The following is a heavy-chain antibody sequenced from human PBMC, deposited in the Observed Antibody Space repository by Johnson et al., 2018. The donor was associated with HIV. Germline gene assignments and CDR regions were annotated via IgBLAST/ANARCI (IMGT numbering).Heavy chain of an antibody. CDR3: ARDQWFRAFDI. CDR1: GFTFSSYA. Sequence: QVQLVESGGGVVQPGRSLRLSCAASGFTFSSYAMHWVRQAPGKGLEWVAVISYDGSNKYYADSVKGRFTISRDNSKNTLYLQMNSLRAEDTAVYYCARDQWFRAFDIWGQGTMVTVSS. V-gene: IGHV3-30-3*01. J-gene: IGHJ3*02. D-gene: IGHD3-22*01. CDR2: ISYDGSNK.